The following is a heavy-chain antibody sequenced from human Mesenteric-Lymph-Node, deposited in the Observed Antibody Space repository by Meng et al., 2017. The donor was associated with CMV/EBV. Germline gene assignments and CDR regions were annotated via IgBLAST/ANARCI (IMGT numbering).Heavy chain of an antibody. D-gene: IGHD3-10*01. Sequence: KASGHTFTSYAMDWVRQAPGQGLEWMGWINTNTGNPTYAQGFTGRFVFSLDTSVSTAYLQISSLKAEDTAVYYCARGPLWFGESYFDYWGQGTLVTVSS. V-gene: IGHV7-4-1*02. CDR2: INTNTGNP. CDR3: ARGPLWFGESYFDY. CDR1: GHTFTSYA. J-gene: IGHJ4*02.